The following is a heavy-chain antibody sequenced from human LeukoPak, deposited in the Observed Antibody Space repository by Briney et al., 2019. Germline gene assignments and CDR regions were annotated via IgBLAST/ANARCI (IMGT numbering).Heavy chain of an antibody. J-gene: IGHJ4*02. CDR1: GYSLTGNY. Sequence: ASVKVSCKASGYSLTGNYMHWMRQAPGQGLEWMGWINPNSGGTKYAQQFQGRVTMTRDTSISTAYMELSSLRSDDTAVYYCARELVRAAEADYWGQGTLVTVSS. CDR2: INPNSGGT. CDR3: ARELVRAAEADY. V-gene: IGHV1-2*02. D-gene: IGHD6-13*01.